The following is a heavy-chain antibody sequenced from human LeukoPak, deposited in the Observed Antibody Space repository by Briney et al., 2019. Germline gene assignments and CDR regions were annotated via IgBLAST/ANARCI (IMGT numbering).Heavy chain of an antibody. CDR1: GYIFSSYW. CDR3: ARRMVRGVITSPFDY. V-gene: IGHV5-51*01. CDR2: IYPSDSDT. J-gene: IGHJ4*02. D-gene: IGHD3-10*01. Sequence: GESLKISCKGSGYIFSSYWIGWVRQMPGKGLEWMGIIYPSDSDTRYSPSFQGQVTISADKSIRTAYLQWSSLKASDTAMYYCARRMVRGVITSPFDYWGQGTLVTVSS.